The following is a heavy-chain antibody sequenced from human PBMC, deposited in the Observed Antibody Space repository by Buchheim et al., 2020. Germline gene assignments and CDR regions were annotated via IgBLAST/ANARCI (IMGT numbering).Heavy chain of an antibody. Sequence: QVQLVESGGGVVQPGRSLRLSCAASGFTFSSYGMHWVRQAPGKGLEWVAVISYDGSNKYYADSVKGRFTISRDNSKNTLYLKMNSLRAEDTAVYYCARADYYYGPGYYYGMDVWGQGTT. D-gene: IGHD3-10*01. J-gene: IGHJ6*02. CDR2: ISYDGSNK. CDR3: ARADYYYGPGYYYGMDV. V-gene: IGHV3-30*03. CDR1: GFTFSSYG.